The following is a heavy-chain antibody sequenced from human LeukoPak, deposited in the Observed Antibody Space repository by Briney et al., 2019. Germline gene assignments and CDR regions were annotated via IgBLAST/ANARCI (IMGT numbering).Heavy chain of an antibody. D-gene: IGHD2-2*01. J-gene: IGHJ4*02. CDR3: AKGPLRGTAAAIDY. CDR2: ISYDGRTI. V-gene: IGHV3-30*18. CDR1: GFTFNNYG. Sequence: GGSLRLSCAASGFTFNNYGMHWVRQAPGKGLEWVAVISYDGRTIHYPDSVKGRFTISRDISTDMLWLQMDSLRTEDTAVYYCAKGPLRGTAAAIDYWGQGTLVTVSS.